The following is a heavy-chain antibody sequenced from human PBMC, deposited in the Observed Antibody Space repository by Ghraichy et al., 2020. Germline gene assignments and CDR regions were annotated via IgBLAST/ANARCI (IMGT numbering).Heavy chain of an antibody. D-gene: IGHD6-19*01. CDR3: VKDMTVAGTTFDY. CDR2: ISWNGGRI. CDR1: GFTFDDYG. J-gene: IGHJ4*02. Sequence: SLNISCAASGFTFDDYGMHWVRQAAGKGLEWVSGISWNGGRIAYADSVKGRFTISRDNAKNSLYLQMNSLRAGDTALYYGVKDMTVAGTTFDYWGQGTQVTVSS. V-gene: IGHV3-9*01.